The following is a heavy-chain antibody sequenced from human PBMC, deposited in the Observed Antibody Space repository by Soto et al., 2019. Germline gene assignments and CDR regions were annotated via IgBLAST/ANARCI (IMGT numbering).Heavy chain of an antibody. CDR1: GGSIGTYY. CDR3: ARAYYYDSSGYSD. V-gene: IGHV4-59*08. Sequence: KPSETLSLTCTVSGGSIGTYYWSWVRQPPGKGLEWIGYIYYSGSTNYNPSLKSRVTISVDTSKNQFSLSLSSVTAADTAVYYCARAYYYDSSGYSDWGQGTLVTVSS. J-gene: IGHJ4*02. CDR2: IYYSGST. D-gene: IGHD3-22*01.